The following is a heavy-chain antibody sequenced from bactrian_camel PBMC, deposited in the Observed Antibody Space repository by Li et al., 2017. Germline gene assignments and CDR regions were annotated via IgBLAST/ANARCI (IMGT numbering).Heavy chain of an antibody. Sequence: QLVESGGGSVQAGGFLRLSCVASGSIYSDACVGWLRQATGKEREGVAAIDSDGIASYIDSVKGRFTISKDNTKNTLYLQMNSLKPEDTAMYYCAADWICLSSTSALGVLKFFHRGQGTQVTVS. J-gene: IGHJ4*01. CDR2: IDSDGIA. CDR3: AADWICLSSTSALGVLKFFH. D-gene: IGHD3*01. V-gene: IGHV3S53*01. CDR1: GSIYSDAC.